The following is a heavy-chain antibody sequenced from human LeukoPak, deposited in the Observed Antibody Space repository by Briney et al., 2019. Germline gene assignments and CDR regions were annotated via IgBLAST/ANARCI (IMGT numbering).Heavy chain of an antibody. D-gene: IGHD2-2*01. V-gene: IGHV3-23*01. CDR2: ISGSGGST. CDR1: GFTFSSYA. Sequence: GGSLRLSCAASGFTFSSYAMSWVRQAPGKGLEWVSAISGSGGSTYYADSVKGRFTISRDNSKNTLYLQMNSLRAEVTAVYYCAKDRVVVPAAINGIGEFDYWGQGTLVTVSS. J-gene: IGHJ4*02. CDR3: AKDRVVVPAAINGIGEFDY.